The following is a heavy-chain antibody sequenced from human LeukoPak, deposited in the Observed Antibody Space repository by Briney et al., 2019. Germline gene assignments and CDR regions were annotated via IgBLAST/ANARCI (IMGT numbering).Heavy chain of an antibody. CDR3: ARQLPYCSGGSCYVSFLDY. CDR2: IYYSGST. CDR1: GGSISSSSYY. Sequence: ETLSLTCTVSGGSISSSSYYWGWIRQPPGKGLEWIGSIYYSGSTYYNPSLKSRVAISVDTSKNQFSLKLSSVTAADTAVYYCARQLPYCSGGSCYVSFLDYWGQGTLVTVSS. J-gene: IGHJ4*02. V-gene: IGHV4-39*01. D-gene: IGHD2-15*01.